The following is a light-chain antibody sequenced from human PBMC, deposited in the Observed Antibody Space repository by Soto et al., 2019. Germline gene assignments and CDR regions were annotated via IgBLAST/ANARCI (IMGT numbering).Light chain of an antibody. CDR1: QSVSSSY. CDR3: QQYGHRLST. J-gene: IGKJ4*01. Sequence: EIVLTQSPGTLSLSPGERATLSCRASQSVSSSYLAWYQQKPGQAPRLLIYGASSRATGIPDRFSGSGSGTDFTLTISRLEPEDFAVYYCQQYGHRLSTFGGGTKVEIK. V-gene: IGKV3-20*01. CDR2: GAS.